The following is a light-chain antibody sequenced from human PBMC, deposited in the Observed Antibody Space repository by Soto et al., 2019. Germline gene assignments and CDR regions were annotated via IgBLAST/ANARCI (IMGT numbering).Light chain of an antibody. CDR3: CSYAGRTTWV. CDR1: SSDVGNSNF. Sequence: QSVLTQPASVSGSPGQSITISCTGTSSDVGNSNFVSWYQHHPGKAPKLMIYEGTKLSSGVSNRFSGSKSGNTASLTISGLPAEDEADYYFCSYAGRTTWVFGGGTKLTVL. J-gene: IGLJ3*02. CDR2: EGT. V-gene: IGLV2-23*01.